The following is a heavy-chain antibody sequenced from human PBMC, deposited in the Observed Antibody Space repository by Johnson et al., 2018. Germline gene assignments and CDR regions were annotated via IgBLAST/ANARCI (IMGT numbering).Heavy chain of an antibody. D-gene: IGHD3-3*01. J-gene: IGHJ6*02. CDR3: FGVEHYYYYYGMDV. CDR2: MNPNSGNT. Sequence: QVQLQESGAEVKKPGASVKVSCKASGYTFTSYDINWVRQATGQGLEWMGWMNPNSGNTGYAQKFQGRVTMTRNTSISTAYMELSSLRSEDTAVYYCFGVEHYYYYYGMDVWGQGTTVTVSS. V-gene: IGHV1-8*01. CDR1: GYTFTSYD.